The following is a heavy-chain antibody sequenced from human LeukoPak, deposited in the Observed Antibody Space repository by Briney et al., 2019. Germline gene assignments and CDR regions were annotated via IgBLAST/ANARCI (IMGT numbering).Heavy chain of an antibody. Sequence: GGSLRLSCAASGFTFSSYWMSWVRQAPGKGLEWVANIKQDGSEKYYVDSVKGRFTISRDNAENSLYLQMNSLRAEDTAVYYCARAARLHYMDVWGKGTTVTVSS. CDR3: ARAARLHYMDV. CDR2: IKQDGSEK. D-gene: IGHD6-6*01. V-gene: IGHV3-7*01. J-gene: IGHJ6*03. CDR1: GFTFSSYW.